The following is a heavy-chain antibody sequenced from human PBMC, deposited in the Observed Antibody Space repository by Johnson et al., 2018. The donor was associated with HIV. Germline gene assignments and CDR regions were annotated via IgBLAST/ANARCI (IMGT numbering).Heavy chain of an antibody. J-gene: IGHJ3*02. Sequence: VQLVESGGGMVRPGGSPSLSCAASGFSFDAYGMNWFRQAPVKGLGWVCGLDGIGGKNLCANPVKGRFTISRDNAKNSLYLQMNSLRAEDTALYYCARDKYGVPSGAFDIWGQGTMVTVSS. CDR1: GFSFDAYG. V-gene: IGHV3-20*04. CDR3: ARDKYGVPSGAFDI. CDR2: LDGIGGKN. D-gene: IGHD4-17*01.